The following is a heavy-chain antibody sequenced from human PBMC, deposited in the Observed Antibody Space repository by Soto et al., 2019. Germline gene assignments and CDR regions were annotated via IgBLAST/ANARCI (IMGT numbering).Heavy chain of an antibody. CDR3: ARESEDLTSNFDY. Sequence: PGGSLRLSCVGSGFIFSNYGMHWVRQAPGKGLEWVAFISYDGSDIYYGDSMKGRFTISRDNAKNSLYLEMNSLRAEDTAVYYCARESEDLTSNFDYWGQGTLVTVSS. CDR2: ISYDGSDI. J-gene: IGHJ4*02. V-gene: IGHV3-30*12. CDR1: GFIFSNYG.